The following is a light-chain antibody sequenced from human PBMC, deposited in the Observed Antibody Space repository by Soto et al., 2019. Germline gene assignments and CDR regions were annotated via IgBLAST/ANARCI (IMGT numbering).Light chain of an antibody. Sequence: EIVLTQSPGTLSLSPGERATLSCRASQSVAKNFLAWYQRKPGQAPRLLIYGASTRATDIPDRFSGSGSGTDFTLTISRLEPEDFAVYYCQKYSFVPLTFGQGTKVELK. CDR2: GAS. V-gene: IGKV3-20*01. CDR1: QSVAKNF. J-gene: IGKJ1*01. CDR3: QKYSFVPLT.